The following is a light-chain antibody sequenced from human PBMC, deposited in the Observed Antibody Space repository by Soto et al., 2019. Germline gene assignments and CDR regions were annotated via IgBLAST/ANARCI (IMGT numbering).Light chain of an antibody. CDR1: SSDVGSYDV. CDR2: EVA. Sequence: QSVLTQPPSASGTPGQRVTISCSGTSSDVGSYDVVSWYQQHPGKAPQLIIYEVAQRPSGVSDRFSGSKSGSTASLTISGLQAEDEAHYFCCSYAGSTTFGVFGGGTKLTVL. V-gene: IGLV2-23*02. J-gene: IGLJ3*02. CDR3: CSYAGSTTFGV.